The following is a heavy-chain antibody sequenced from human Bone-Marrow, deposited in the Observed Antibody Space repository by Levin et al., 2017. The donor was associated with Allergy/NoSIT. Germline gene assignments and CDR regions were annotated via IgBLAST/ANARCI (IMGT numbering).Heavy chain of an antibody. CDR3: TSLDFWSGSRPKYNGMDV. CDR2: IRSKANNYVT. Sequence: GGSLRLSCAASGFSFSTAGIHWVRQASGKGLEWVGRIRSKANNYVTTYGEAVKGRFIISRDDSEKMAYLQMNNLKTEDTAVYYCTSLDFWSGSRPKYNGMDVWGQGTTVTVSS. D-gene: IGHD3-3*01. CDR1: GFSFSTAG. J-gene: IGHJ6*02. V-gene: IGHV3-73*01.